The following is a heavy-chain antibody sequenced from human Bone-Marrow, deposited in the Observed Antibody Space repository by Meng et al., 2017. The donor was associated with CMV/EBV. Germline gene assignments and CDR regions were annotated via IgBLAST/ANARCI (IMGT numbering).Heavy chain of an antibody. CDR3: ARDSYYYDSSGYPGNAFDI. Sequence: ASVKVSCKASGYTFTGYYMHWVRQAPGQGLEWMGWINPNSGGTNYAQKFQGRVTMTRDTSISTAYMELSRLRSDDTAVYYCARDSYYYDSSGYPGNAFDIWGQGTMVTVS. CDR1: GYTFTGYY. V-gene: IGHV1-2*02. J-gene: IGHJ3*02. D-gene: IGHD3-22*01. CDR2: INPNSGGT.